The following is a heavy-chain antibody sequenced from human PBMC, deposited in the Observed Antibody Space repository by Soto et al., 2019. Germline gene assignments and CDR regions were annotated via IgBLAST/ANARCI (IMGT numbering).Heavy chain of an antibody. D-gene: IGHD3-22*01. CDR2: LKKDGSEE. V-gene: IGHV3-7*03. Sequence: QPGGSLRLSCTASGFSISSDWMNWVRQAPGKGLEWVAILKKDGSEEFYVDSVKGRFTISRDNDKNSVYLQMNSLRAEDTAVYYCAGGSGFLIDYRGRGTLVTVYS. CDR3: AGGSGFLIDY. CDR1: GFSISSDW. J-gene: IGHJ4*02.